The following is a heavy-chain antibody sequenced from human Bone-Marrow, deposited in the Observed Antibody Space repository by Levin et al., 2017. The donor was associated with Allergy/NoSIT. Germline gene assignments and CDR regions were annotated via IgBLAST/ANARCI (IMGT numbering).Heavy chain of an antibody. CDR1: GFTFSSSA. V-gene: IGHV3-23*01. CDR3: AKAGQYYDILTGYYNYYYMDG. J-gene: IGHJ6*03. Sequence: LSLTCAASGFTFSSSAMSWVRQAPGKGLEWVSAISGSGGSTYYADSVKGRFTISRDNSKNTLYLQMNSLRAEDTAVYYCAKAGQYYDILTGYYNYYYMDGWGKGTTVTVSS. D-gene: IGHD3-9*01. CDR2: ISGSGGST.